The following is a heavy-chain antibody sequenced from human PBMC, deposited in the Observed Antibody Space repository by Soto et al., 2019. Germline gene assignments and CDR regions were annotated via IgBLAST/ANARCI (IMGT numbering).Heavy chain of an antibody. D-gene: IGHD7-27*01. CDR1: GGSIRRYY. CDR2: IYYSGST. V-gene: IGHV4-59*01. J-gene: IGHJ5*02. Sequence: PSDTLSLTWTVSGGSIRRYYWSWIRQPPGKGLEWIGYIYYSGSTNYNPSLKSRVTISVDTSKNQFSLKLSSVTAADTAVYYCARGEADSGEAVAWFDPWGQGTLVTVSS. CDR3: ARGEADSGEAVAWFDP.